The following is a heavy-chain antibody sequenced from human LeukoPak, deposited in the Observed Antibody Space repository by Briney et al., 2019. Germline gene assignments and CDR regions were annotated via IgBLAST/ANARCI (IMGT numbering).Heavy chain of an antibody. Sequence: SETLPLTCAVYGGSFSGHYWSWIRQPPGKGLEWIGEINHSGSTNYNPSLKSRVTISVDTSKNQFSLKLSSVTAADTAVYYCARGPSGWYDTDYWGQGTLVTVSS. CDR2: INHSGST. J-gene: IGHJ4*02. CDR3: ARGPSGWYDTDY. CDR1: GGSFSGHY. V-gene: IGHV4-34*01. D-gene: IGHD6-19*01.